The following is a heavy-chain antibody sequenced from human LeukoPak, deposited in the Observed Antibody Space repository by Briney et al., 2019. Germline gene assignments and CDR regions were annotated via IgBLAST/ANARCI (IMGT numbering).Heavy chain of an antibody. CDR2: ISYDGSNK. J-gene: IGHJ6*02. V-gene: IGHV3-30*18. Sequence: PGGSLRLSCAASGFTFSSYGMHWVRQAPGKGLEWVAFISYDGSNKYYADSVKGRFTISRDNSKNTLYLQMNSLRAEDTAVYYCAKPLRYCSSTSCSRTYYYYGMDVWGQGTTVTVSS. CDR1: GFTFSSYG. D-gene: IGHD2-2*01. CDR3: AKPLRYCSSTSCSRTYYYYGMDV.